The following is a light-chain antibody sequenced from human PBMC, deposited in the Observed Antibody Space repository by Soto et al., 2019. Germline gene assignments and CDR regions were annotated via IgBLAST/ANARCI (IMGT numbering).Light chain of an antibody. J-gene: IGLJ7*01. Sequence: QLVLTQPASVSGSPGQSITISCTGTSSDVGGYNYVSWYQQHPGKAPKLMIYDVSNRPSGVSNRFSGSKSGNTASLTISGLQAEDEGDYYCSSYTSSSTYAVFGGGTQLTVL. CDR1: SSDVGGYNY. CDR3: SSYTSSSTYAV. V-gene: IGLV2-14*01. CDR2: DVS.